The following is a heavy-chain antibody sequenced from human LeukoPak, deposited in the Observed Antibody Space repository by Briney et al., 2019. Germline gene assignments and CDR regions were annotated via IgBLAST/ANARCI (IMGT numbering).Heavy chain of an antibody. CDR1: GYAFTSYY. V-gene: IGHV1-46*03. CDR3: ARRGGCISTSCNLDS. CDR2: INPNGGGT. D-gene: IGHD2-2*01. Sequence: ASVKVSCKTSGYAFTSYYMHWMRQAPGQGLEWVGMINPNGGGTSSAQKFQGRVTMTRDTSTSTVYMDLSSLRSEDTAIYYCARRGGCISTSCNLDSWGQGTLVTVSS. J-gene: IGHJ4*02.